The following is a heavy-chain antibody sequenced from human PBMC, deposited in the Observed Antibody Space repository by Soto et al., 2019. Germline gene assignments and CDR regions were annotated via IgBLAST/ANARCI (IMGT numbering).Heavy chain of an antibody. D-gene: IGHD2-15*01. V-gene: IGHV1-69*13. CDR1: GGTFSSDA. Sequence: SVKVSCKASGGTFSSDAIRWLRQAPGQGLEWMGGIIPILGTVDYAQKFQDRVTITADESTSTAYMEPSSLRSDDTAVYYCGRVRNCIGGSCADYYGLDVCGQRTTVPVSS. CDR2: IIPILGTV. J-gene: IGHJ6*02. CDR3: GRVRNCIGGSCADYYGLDV.